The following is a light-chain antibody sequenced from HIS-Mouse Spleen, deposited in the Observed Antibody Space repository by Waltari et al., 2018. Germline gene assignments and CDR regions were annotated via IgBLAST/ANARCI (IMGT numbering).Light chain of an antibody. CDR3: QQYGSSRGVT. Sequence: EIVLTQSPGTLSLSPGERATLSCRASQSVSSSYLAWYQQKPGQAPRLLIYGASRRATGIPDRFSGSGSGTDFTLTISRLEPEDFAVYYCQQYGSSRGVTFGPGTKVDIK. CDR2: GAS. CDR1: QSVSSSY. J-gene: IGKJ3*01. V-gene: IGKV3-20*01.